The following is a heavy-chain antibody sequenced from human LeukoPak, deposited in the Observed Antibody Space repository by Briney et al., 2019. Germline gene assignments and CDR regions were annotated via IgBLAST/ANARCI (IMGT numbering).Heavy chain of an antibody. CDR2: INPSGGST. CDR3: ARAPFGVLRYFDWLSD. Sequence: ASVKVSCKASGYTFTSYYMHCVRQAPGQGLEWMGIINPSGGSTSYAQKFQGRVTMTRDTSTSTVYMELSSLRSEDTAVYYCARAPFGVLRYFDWLSDWGQGTLVTVSS. V-gene: IGHV1-46*01. CDR1: GYTFTSYY. D-gene: IGHD3-9*01. J-gene: IGHJ4*02.